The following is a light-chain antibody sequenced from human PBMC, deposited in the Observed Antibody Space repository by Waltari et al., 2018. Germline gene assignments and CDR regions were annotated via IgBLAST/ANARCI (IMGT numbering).Light chain of an antibody. Sequence: QSALTQPASVSGAPGQSIPISCTGRTSDGWTPNFVPWYHHNPGKVPKLLIYEVFKRPSGVSDRFSGSKSGNTASLTISGLQAEDEADYYCSSYVRRDVWMFGGGTKLTVL. CDR1: TSDGWTPNF. J-gene: IGLJ3*02. V-gene: IGLV2-23*02. CDR3: SSYVRRDVWM. CDR2: EVF.